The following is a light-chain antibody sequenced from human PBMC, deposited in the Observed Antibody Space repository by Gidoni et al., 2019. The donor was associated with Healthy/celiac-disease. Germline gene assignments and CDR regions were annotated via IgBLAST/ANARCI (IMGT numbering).Light chain of an antibody. CDR3: QQSYSTPYT. V-gene: IGKV1-39*01. CDR1: QSISSY. J-gene: IGKJ2*01. Sequence: DIRLTQSPSSLSASVGDRVTITCRASQSISSYLNWYQQKPGKAPKLLIYAASSLQSGVPSRFSGSGSGTDFTLTIGSLQPEDFATYYCQQSYSTPYTFGQGTKLEIK. CDR2: AAS.